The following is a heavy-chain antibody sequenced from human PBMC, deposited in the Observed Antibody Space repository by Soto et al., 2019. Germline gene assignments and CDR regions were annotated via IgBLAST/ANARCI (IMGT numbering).Heavy chain of an antibody. J-gene: IGHJ6*03. Sequence: QLQLVQSGAEVKKPGASVMVPCTATAYSFSPYSIHWMRQAPRQGLQWMGWINPNSGGTNFAQKFKCWVTMTRDTSISTAYMELSRLKSDDPAGHFLACERGGTMATIEDYNFYMDVWGKGTTLSFSS. CDR2: INPNSGGT. CDR1: AYSFSPYS. D-gene: IGHD5-12*01. V-gene: IGHV1-2*04. CDR3: ACERGGTMATIEDYNFYMDV.